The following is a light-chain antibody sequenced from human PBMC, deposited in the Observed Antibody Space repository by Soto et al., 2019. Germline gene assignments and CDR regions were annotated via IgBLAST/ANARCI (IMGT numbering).Light chain of an antibody. J-gene: IGKJ2*01. Sequence: EIVLTQSPGTLSLSPGERATLSCRASQSVSSSYLAWYQQKPGQAPRLLIYGASSRATVIPDRFSGSGSGTDFTLTISRLEPEDFAVYYCHQYGSSSLYTFGQGTKLEIK. CDR2: GAS. V-gene: IGKV3-20*01. CDR3: HQYGSSSLYT. CDR1: QSVSSSY.